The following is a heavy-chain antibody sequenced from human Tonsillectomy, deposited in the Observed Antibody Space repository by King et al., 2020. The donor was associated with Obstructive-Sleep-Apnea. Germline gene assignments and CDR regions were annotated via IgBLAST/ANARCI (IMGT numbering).Heavy chain of an antibody. Sequence: LPLQESGPGLVKPWETLSLTCTVSGGSISTTSYYWGWIRQPPGKGLEWIGNIYYSGRTSDNPSLRSRVTISVDTSKNQFSLTLRSLTAADTAVYYCARLVATNVVFDFWGQGTLVTVSS. J-gene: IGHJ4*02. V-gene: IGHV4-39*07. CDR3: ARLVATNVVFDF. CDR2: IYYSGRT. CDR1: GGSISTTSYY. D-gene: IGHD5-12*01.